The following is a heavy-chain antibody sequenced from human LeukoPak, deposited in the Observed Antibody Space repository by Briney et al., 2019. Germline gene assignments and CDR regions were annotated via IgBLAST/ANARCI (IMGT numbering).Heavy chain of an antibody. CDR1: GFTFSSYW. J-gene: IGHJ3*02. CDR3: ASGVVVVAPDTFDI. Sequence: GGSLRLSCAASGFTFSSYWMSWVRQAPGKGLEWVANIKEDGSERYYVDSVKGRFTISRDNAKNSLYLQMNSLRAEDTAVYYCASGVVVVAPDTFDIWGQGTMVTVSS. V-gene: IGHV3-7*01. CDR2: IKEDGSER. D-gene: IGHD2-15*01.